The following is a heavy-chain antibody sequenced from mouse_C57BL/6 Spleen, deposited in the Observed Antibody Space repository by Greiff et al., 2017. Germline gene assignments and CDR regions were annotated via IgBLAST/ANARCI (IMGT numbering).Heavy chain of an antibody. D-gene: IGHD4-1*01. CDR2: IRNKANGYTT. Sequence: EVKLQESGGGLVQPGGSLSLSCAASGFTFTDYYMSWVRQPPGKALEWLGFIRNKANGYTTEYSASVKGRFTISRDNSQSILYLQMNALRAEDSATYYCARWRTGAYYFDYWGQGTTLTVSS. V-gene: IGHV7-3*01. CDR1: GFTFTDYY. CDR3: ARWRTGAYYFDY. J-gene: IGHJ2*01.